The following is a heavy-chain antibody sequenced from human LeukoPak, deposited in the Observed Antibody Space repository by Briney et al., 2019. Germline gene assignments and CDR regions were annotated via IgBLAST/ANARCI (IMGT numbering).Heavy chain of an antibody. CDR2: ISFDASNK. V-gene: IGHV3-30*03. J-gene: IGHJ4*02. Sequence: PGGSLRLSCAASGFTFSSYGMHWVRQAPGKGLEWVTVISFDASNKYYADSVKGRFTISRDNSKNTLYLQMNSLRAEDAAVYYCATEGSFDYWGQGTLVTVSS. CDR1: GFTFSSYG. CDR3: ATEGSFDY.